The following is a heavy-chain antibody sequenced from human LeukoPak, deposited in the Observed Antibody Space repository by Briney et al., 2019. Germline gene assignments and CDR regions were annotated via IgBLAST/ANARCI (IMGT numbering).Heavy chain of an antibody. V-gene: IGHV3-43*02. CDR1: GFTFDSYA. J-gene: IGHJ6*02. CDR2: ISRDGGST. D-gene: IGHD3-16*01. Sequence: WGSLRLSCAASGFTFDSYAMHWVRQAPGQGLEWVARISRDGGSTYSADSVKGRVTISRDNSKNSLYLELNRLRTEDTALYYCANAHWAGSNYSSYGMDVWGQGTTVTVSS. CDR3: ANAHWAGSNYSSYGMDV.